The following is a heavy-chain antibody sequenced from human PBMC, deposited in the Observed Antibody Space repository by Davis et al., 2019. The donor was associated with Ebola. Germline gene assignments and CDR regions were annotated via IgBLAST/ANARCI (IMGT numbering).Heavy chain of an antibody. CDR2: YYYTGST. V-gene: IGHV4-30-4*07. CDR1: GAFVSSGGYS. CDR3: ARGDSYYDPSCYYAGPEAPDH. J-gene: IGHJ4*02. Sequence: MPSETLSLTCAVSGAFVSSGGYSWIWIRQPPGKGLEWIGNYYYTGSTYYSPSLRSRVTISVDTSKNLFSLKLTSVTAADTAVYYCARGDSYYDPSCYYAGPEAPDHWGQGTLVSVSS. D-gene: IGHD3-22*01.